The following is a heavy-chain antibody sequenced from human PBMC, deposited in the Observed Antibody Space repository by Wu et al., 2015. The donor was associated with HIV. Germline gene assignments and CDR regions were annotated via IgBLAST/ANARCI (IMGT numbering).Heavy chain of an antibody. V-gene: IGHV1-2*02. CDR3: ARLQSLSGFYSNADY. Sequence: QVQLLRSGAEVKKPGASVMVSCKASGYTFTDYYMYWVRQAPGQGLGWMGWINPNRGGTKYAQKFQGRVTMTRDTAVSTAYMELNSLRSDDTAVYYCARLQSLSGFYSNADYWGQGTLVTVSS. CDR1: GYTFTDYY. J-gene: IGHJ4*02. CDR2: INPNRGGT. D-gene: IGHD3-22*01.